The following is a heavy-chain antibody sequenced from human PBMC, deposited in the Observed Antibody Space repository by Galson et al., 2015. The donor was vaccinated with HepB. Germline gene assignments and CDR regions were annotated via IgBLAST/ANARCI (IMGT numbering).Heavy chain of an antibody. CDR1: GFTFSSYR. CDR2: INSDGSST. Sequence: SLRLSCAASGFTFSSYRMHWVRQAPGKGLVWVSRINSDGSSTSYADSVKGRFTISRDNAKNTLYLQMNSLRAEDTAVYYCARDRYCSSTSCTNADYYYYYYMDVWGKGTTVTVSS. D-gene: IGHD2-2*01. J-gene: IGHJ6*03. V-gene: IGHV3-74*01. CDR3: ARDRYCSSTSCTNADYYYYYYMDV.